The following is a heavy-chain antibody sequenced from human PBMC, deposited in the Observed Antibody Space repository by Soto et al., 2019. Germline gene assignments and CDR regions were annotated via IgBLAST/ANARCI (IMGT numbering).Heavy chain of an antibody. Sequence: SETLSLTCAVSGGSISSGGYSWSWIRQPPGKGLEWIGYIYHSGSTYYNPSLRSRVTISVDRSKNQFSLKLSSVTAADTAVYYCARLMWDSSGYYCYFDYCGQGALVTVSS. CDR1: GGSISSGGYS. D-gene: IGHD3-22*01. V-gene: IGHV4-30-2*01. CDR3: ARLMWDSSGYYCYFDY. CDR2: IYHSGST. J-gene: IGHJ4*02.